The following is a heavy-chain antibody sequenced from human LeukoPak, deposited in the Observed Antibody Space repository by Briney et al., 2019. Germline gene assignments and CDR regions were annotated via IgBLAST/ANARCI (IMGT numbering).Heavy chain of an antibody. Sequence: PSETLSLTCTVSGGSIISYYWSWIRQPPGKGLEWIGYIYYSGSTNYNPSLKSRVTISVDTSKNQFSLKLSSVTAADTAVYSCAKVENYGDCVGWFDPWGQGTLVTVSS. CDR3: AKVENYGDCVGWFDP. D-gene: IGHD4-17*01. J-gene: IGHJ5*02. CDR1: GGSIISYY. CDR2: IYYSGST. V-gene: IGHV4-59*01.